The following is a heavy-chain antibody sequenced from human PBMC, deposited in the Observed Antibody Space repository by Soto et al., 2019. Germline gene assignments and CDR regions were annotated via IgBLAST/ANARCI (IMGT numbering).Heavy chain of an antibody. Sequence: GGSLRLSCAASGFTFNIYAMSWVRQAPGKGLEWVSGISAGGGSTDYADSVKGRVTVSRDNSRNTLYLQMSSLRSEDTAVYYCARELHPRYSSSWYHGMDVWGQGTKVTVSS. V-gene: IGHV3-23*01. D-gene: IGHD6-13*01. CDR1: GFTFNIYA. J-gene: IGHJ6*02. CDR2: ISAGGGST. CDR3: ARELHPRYSSSWYHGMDV.